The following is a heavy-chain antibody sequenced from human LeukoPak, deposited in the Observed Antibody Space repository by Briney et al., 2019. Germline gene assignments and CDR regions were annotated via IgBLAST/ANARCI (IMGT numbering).Heavy chain of an antibody. CDR2: IYSDGITT. CDR1: GFTFSGYW. J-gene: IGHJ6*02. V-gene: IGHV3-74*01. CDR3: ARRIAAAGPYDYGMDV. Sequence: PGGSLRLSCVASGFTFSGYWMHWVRQAPGKGLVWVSRIYSDGITTTYADSVKGRFTISRDNAKNSLYLQMNSLRAEDTAVYYCARRIAAAGPYDYGMDVWGQGTTVTVSS. D-gene: IGHD6-13*01.